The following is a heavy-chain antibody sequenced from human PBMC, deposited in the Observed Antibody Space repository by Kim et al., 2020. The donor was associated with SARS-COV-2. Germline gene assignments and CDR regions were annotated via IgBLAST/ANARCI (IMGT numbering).Heavy chain of an antibody. D-gene: IGHD5-12*01. CDR2: ISSSSLYT. V-gene: IGHV3-11*06. CDR3: ARMGSGYEVDAFDV. J-gene: IGHJ3*01. Sequence: GGSLRLSCAASGFTFSDYYMSWIRQAPGKGLEWVSYISSSSLYTSYADSVKGRFTISRDNARNSVSLQMNSLKAEDTAVYFCARMGSGYEVDAFDVWGQG. CDR1: GFTFSDYY.